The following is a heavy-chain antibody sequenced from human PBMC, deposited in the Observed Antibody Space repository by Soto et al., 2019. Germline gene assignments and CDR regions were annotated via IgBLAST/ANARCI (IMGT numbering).Heavy chain of an antibody. D-gene: IGHD3-3*01. CDR2: IYYSGST. J-gene: IGHJ6*02. Sequence: LSLTCTVSGGSISSSSYYWGWIRQPPGKGLEWIGTIYYSGSTYYDPSLKSRVTISVDTSKNQFSLKLSSVTAADTAVYYCARQEGNDFWRSYYYYGMDVWGQGTTVTVSS. V-gene: IGHV4-39*01. CDR1: GGSISSSSYY. CDR3: ARQEGNDFWRSYYYYGMDV.